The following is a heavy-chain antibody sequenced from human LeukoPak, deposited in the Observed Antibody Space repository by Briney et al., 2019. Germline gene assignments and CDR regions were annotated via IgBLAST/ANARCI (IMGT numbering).Heavy chain of an antibody. V-gene: IGHV4-34*01. CDR3: ARESSSGWYVY. Sequence: SETLSLTCAVYGGSFSGYYWSWIRQPPGKGLEWIGEINHSGSTNYNPSLKSRVTISVDTSKNQFSLKLSSVTAADTAVYYCARESSSGWYVYWGQGTLVPVSS. CDR1: GGSFSGYY. CDR2: INHSGST. D-gene: IGHD6-19*01. J-gene: IGHJ4*02.